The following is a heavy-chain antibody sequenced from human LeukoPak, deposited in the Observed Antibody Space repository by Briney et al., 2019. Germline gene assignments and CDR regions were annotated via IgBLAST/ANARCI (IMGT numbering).Heavy chain of an antibody. V-gene: IGHV3-23*01. D-gene: IGHD2-2*01. J-gene: IGHJ4*02. Sequence: GGSLRLSCAASGFTFSSYAMSWVRQAPGKGLEWVSAISGSGGSTYYADSVKGRFTISRDNSKNTLYLQMNSLRAEDTAVYYCAREGIVVVPAAHLFDYWGQGTLVTVSS. CDR2: ISGSGGST. CDR1: GFTFSSYA. CDR3: AREGIVVVPAAHLFDY.